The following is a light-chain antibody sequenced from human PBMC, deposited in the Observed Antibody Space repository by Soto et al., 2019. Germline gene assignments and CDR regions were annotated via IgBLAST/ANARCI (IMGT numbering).Light chain of an antibody. CDR3: QQSYSAPLT. Sequence: DIQMTQSPSSLSASVGDRVTITCRASQSISRYLNWYQQKPGHAPKLLIYTSSSLQSEVPSRFSGSGSGSDFTLTITSLQPEDFATYYCQQSYSAPLTFGGGTKVEIK. V-gene: IGKV1-39*01. CDR2: TSS. J-gene: IGKJ4*01. CDR1: QSISRY.